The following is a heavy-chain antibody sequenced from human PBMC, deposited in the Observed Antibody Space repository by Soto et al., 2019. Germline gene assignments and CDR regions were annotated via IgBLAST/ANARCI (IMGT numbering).Heavy chain of an antibody. D-gene: IGHD4-4*01. J-gene: IGHJ5*02. CDR3: ARHSNHNWFDP. Sequence: QLQLQESGPGLVKPSETLSLTCTVSGGSISGSYYYWGWIRQPPGKGLEWIGRIYYSGSTYYNPSLKSRVTMSIDTSKNQFSLKLSSVTATDTAVYYCARHSNHNWFDPWGQGTLVTVSS. CDR1: GGSISGSYYY. V-gene: IGHV4-39*01. CDR2: IYYSGST.